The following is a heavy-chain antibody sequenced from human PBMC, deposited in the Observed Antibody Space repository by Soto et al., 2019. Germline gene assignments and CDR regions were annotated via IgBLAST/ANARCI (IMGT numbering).Heavy chain of an antibody. V-gene: IGHV1-2*02. CDR1: GYPVTAYY. J-gene: IGHJ3*02. CDR3: ARGGGVGVAGSAAFDM. CDR2: INPATGAA. D-gene: IGHD3-3*01. Sequence: QLHLVHSGAVVKKPGAPVTVSCSASGYPVTAYYMHWVRQAPGRGLEWMGGINPATGAAKYTQTFQGRVTMARDTSTSTVFMELSGLTSEDTAVFYCARGGGVGVAGSAAFDMWGQGTLVTVSS.